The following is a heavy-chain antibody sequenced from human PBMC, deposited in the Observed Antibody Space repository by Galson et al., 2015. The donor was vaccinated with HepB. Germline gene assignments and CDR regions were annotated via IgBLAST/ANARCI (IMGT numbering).Heavy chain of an antibody. Sequence: SVKVSCKASGYTFTSYGISWVRQAPGQGLEWMGWISAYNGNTNYAQKLQGRVTMTTDTSTSTAYMELRSLRSDDTAVYYCARALYYDRIYWYFDLWGRGTLVTVSS. CDR2: ISAYNGNT. D-gene: IGHD3-22*01. J-gene: IGHJ2*01. CDR1: GYTFTSYG. V-gene: IGHV1-18*04. CDR3: ARALYYDRIYWYFDL.